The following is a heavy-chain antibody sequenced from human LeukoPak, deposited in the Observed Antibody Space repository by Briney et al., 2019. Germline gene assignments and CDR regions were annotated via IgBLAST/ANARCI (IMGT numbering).Heavy chain of an antibody. J-gene: IGHJ4*02. Sequence: GGSLRLSCAASGFTFSDYYMSWIRQAPGKGLEWVSYISSSGSTIYYADSVKGRFTISRDNAKNSLYLQMNSLRAKDTAVYYCTRDYYDSSGYYEDYWGQGTLVTVSS. CDR3: TRDYYDSSGYYEDY. V-gene: IGHV3-11*01. D-gene: IGHD3-22*01. CDR2: ISSSGSTI. CDR1: GFTFSDYY.